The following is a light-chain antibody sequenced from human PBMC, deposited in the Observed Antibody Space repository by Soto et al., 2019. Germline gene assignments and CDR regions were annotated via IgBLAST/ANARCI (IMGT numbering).Light chain of an antibody. CDR1: NSDVGGYNY. CDR2: EVT. J-gene: IGLJ1*01. Sequence: QSVLTLPASVSGSPGQSITISCGGTNSDVGGYNYVSWYQQRPGKGPKLIIFEVTNRPSGVSDRFSGSKSGNTASLTISGHQAEDEGDYYCGSYGTGLYVLGTGTKVTVL. CDR3: GSYGTGLYV. V-gene: IGLV2-14*01.